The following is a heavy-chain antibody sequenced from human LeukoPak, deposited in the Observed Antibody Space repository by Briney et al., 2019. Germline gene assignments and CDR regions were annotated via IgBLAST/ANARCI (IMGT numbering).Heavy chain of an antibody. J-gene: IGHJ5*02. CDR2: INPNSGGT. Sequence: ASVKVSCKASGYTFTGYYMHWVRQAPGQGLEWMGWINPNSGGTNYAQKFQGRVSMTRDTSISTAYMDLRSLGSDDTAVYYCAREASTTWPNWFDPWGQGTLVAVSS. D-gene: IGHD1-14*01. CDR3: AREASTTWPNWFDP. V-gene: IGHV1-2*02. CDR1: GYTFTGYY.